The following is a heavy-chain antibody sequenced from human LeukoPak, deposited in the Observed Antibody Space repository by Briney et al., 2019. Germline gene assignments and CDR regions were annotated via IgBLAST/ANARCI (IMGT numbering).Heavy chain of an antibody. CDR3: ARAQWLAWGYFDY. CDR2: IYYSGST. V-gene: IGHV4-59*01. CDR1: GGSISSYY. Sequence: SETLSLTCTVSGGSISSYYWSWIRQPPGKGLEWIGYIYYSGSTNYNPSLKSRVTISADTSKNQFPLKLSSVTAADTAVYYCARAQWLAWGYFDYWGQGTLVTVSS. J-gene: IGHJ4*02. D-gene: IGHD6-19*01.